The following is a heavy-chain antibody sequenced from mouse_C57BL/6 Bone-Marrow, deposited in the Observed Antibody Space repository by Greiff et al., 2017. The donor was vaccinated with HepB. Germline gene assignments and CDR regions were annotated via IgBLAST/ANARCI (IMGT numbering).Heavy chain of an antibody. J-gene: IGHJ3*01. CDR3: ARGGGTWFAY. CDR1: GYTFTSYW. Sequence: QVQLKQSGAELVRPGSSVKLSCKASGYTFTSYWMDWVKQRPGQGLEWIGNIYPSDSETHYNQKFKDKATLTVDKSSSTAYMQLSSLTSEDSAVYYCARGGGTWFAYWGQGTLVTVSA. CDR2: IYPSDSET. V-gene: IGHV1-61*01.